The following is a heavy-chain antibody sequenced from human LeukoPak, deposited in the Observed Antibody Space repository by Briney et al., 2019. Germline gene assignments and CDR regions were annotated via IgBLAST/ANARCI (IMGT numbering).Heavy chain of an antibody. Sequence: PGGSLRLSCAASGFTVSNNYMSWVRQAPGKGLEWVSVIFSGGSTYYADSVKGRFTISRDSSKNTLYHQMNSLRAEDTAVYYCARDRRTSGWYGSWGQGTLVTVSS. CDR2: IFSGGST. CDR1: GFTVSNNY. CDR3: ARDRRTSGWYGS. D-gene: IGHD2-2*01. J-gene: IGHJ5*01. V-gene: IGHV3-53*01.